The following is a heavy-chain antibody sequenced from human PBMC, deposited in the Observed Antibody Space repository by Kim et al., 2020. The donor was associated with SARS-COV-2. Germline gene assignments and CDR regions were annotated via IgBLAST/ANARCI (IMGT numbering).Heavy chain of an antibody. V-gene: IGHV3-23*01. CDR3: VAVGAAGY. Sequence: GGSLRLSCAASGFTFSSHAMSWVRQAPGKGLEWVSSISGSGDSTYYADSVKGRFTISRDNSKNTLSLQMNSLRADDTAVYYCVAVGAAGYWGQGTLVTVSS. CDR2: ISGSGDST. CDR1: GFTFSSHA. J-gene: IGHJ4*02. D-gene: IGHD1-26*01.